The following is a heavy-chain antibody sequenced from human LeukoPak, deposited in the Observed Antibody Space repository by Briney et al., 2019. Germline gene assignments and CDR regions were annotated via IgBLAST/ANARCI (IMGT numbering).Heavy chain of an antibody. CDR2: IKRTGIET. Sequence: GGSLRLSCAGSGFTFSHFWMSWVRQAPGKGLEWVAYIKRTGIETYYLDSVKGRFTITRDNNRNSLFLQMYSLRAEDTAVYFCARENGYCSGSDCYSYFDSWGQGTLVTVSS. D-gene: IGHD2-15*01. V-gene: IGHV3-7*01. CDR3: ARENGYCSGSDCYSYFDS. J-gene: IGHJ4*02. CDR1: GFTFSHFW.